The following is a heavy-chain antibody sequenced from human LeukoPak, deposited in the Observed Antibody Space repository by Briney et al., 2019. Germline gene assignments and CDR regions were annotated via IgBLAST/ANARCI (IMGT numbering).Heavy chain of an antibody. CDR2: INHSGST. CDR3: AGRTGGFDY. D-gene: IGHD2-8*02. Sequence: PSETLSLTCAVYGGSFSGYYWSWIRQPPGKGLEWIGEINHSGSTNYNPSLKSRVTISVDTSKNQISLKLSSVTAADTAVHYCAGRTGGFDYWGQGTLVTVSS. CDR1: GGSFSGYY. V-gene: IGHV4-34*01. J-gene: IGHJ4*02.